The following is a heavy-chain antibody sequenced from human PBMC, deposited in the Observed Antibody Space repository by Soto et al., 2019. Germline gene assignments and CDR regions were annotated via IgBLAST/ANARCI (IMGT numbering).Heavy chain of an antibody. J-gene: IGHJ4*02. Sequence: EVQLLESGGGLVQPGGSLRLSCAASGFTFSNYAMNWVRQAPVKGLEWVSVIRGSGDSTYHADSVKGRCTISRDNSKNTLYLQMNSLRAEDTAVYYCARRGSGSYYDYWGQGTLVTVSS. CDR1: GFTFSNYA. CDR2: IRGSGDST. V-gene: IGHV3-23*01. CDR3: ARRGSGSYYDY. D-gene: IGHD1-26*01.